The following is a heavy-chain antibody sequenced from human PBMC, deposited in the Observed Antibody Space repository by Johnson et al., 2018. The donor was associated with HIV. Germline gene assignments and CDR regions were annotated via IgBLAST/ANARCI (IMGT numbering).Heavy chain of an antibody. V-gene: IGHV3-30*18. Sequence: QVQLVESGGGVVRPGGSLRLSCAASGFTFDDYGMHWVRPAPGKGLEWVALISYEGTDTYYADSVKGRVSVSRANSKNTLYVQMNSLSGEDTAVYYCAKSTQANIFRESGPYGAFDVWGQGTMVTVSS. D-gene: IGHD3-10*01. CDR1: GFTFDDYG. CDR2: ISYEGTDT. CDR3: AKSTQANIFRESGPYGAFDV. J-gene: IGHJ3*01.